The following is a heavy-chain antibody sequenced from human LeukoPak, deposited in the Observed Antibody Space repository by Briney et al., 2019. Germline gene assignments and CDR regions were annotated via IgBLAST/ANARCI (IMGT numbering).Heavy chain of an antibody. J-gene: IGHJ4*02. CDR3: ARKQWLAVAD. D-gene: IGHD6-19*01. V-gene: IGHV4-4*02. Sequence: SGTLSLTCAVSGGSISSSTWWSWVRPPPGKGLEWIGEINHSGSTDYNPSLKRRVTISVDKSNNQFSLKLNSVTAADTAVYYCARKQWLAVADWGQGTLVTVSS. CDR1: GGSISSSTW. CDR2: INHSGST.